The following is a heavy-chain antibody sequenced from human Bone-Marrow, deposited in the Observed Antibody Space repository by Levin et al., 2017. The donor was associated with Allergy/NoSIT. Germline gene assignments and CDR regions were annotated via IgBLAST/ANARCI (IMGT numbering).Heavy chain of an antibody. D-gene: IGHD2-2*01. CDR3: AKDGPPGRDTVVLPAAMRGPYYYYYMDV. CDR1: GFTFSDYA. J-gene: IGHJ6*03. CDR2: ISYDGSNK. V-gene: IGHV3-30*18. Sequence: GGSLRLSCAASGFTFSDYAIHWVRQAPGKGLEWVAVISYDGSNKYYADSVKGRFTISRDNSKKTVYLQMNSLRAEDTAVYYCAKDGPPGRDTVVLPAAMRGPYYYYYMDVWGKGTTVTVSS.